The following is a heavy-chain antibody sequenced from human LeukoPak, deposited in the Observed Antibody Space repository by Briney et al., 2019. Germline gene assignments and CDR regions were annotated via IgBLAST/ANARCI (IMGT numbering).Heavy chain of an antibody. D-gene: IGHD2-15*01. CDR2: INHSGST. CDR3: ARVSDVVAYGMDV. J-gene: IGHJ6*02. V-gene: IGHV4-34*01. Sequence: SETLSLTCAVYGGTFSGYYWSWIRQPPGKGLEWIGEINHSGSTNYNPSLKSRVTISVDTSKSQFSLKLSSVTAADTAVYYCARVSDVVAYGMDVWGQGTTVTVSS. CDR1: GGTFSGYY.